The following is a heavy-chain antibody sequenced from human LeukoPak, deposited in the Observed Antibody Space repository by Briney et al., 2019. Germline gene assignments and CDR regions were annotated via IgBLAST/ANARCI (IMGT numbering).Heavy chain of an antibody. CDR2: ISNTGSNT. V-gene: IGHV3-21*01. Sequence: PGGSLRLSCVASGFTFSTFGMNWVRQAPGKGLEWVSSISNTGSNTYYAESLKGRFTISRDNAKDSLYLQMNSPRADDTAVYYCARGRLSGYCSAAKCYSGYWGQGTLVTVSS. J-gene: IGHJ4*02. CDR3: ARGRLSGYCSAAKCYSGY. CDR1: GFTFSTFG. D-gene: IGHD2-15*01.